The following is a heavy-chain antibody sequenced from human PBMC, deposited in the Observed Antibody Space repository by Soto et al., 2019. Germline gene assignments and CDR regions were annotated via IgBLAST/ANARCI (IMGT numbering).Heavy chain of an antibody. D-gene: IGHD6-13*01. CDR1: VYTFTSYG. V-gene: IGHV1-18*01. CDR2: ISAYNGNT. Sequence: XSVKAACEASVYTFTSYGISWVRQAPGQGLEWMGWISAYNGNTNYAQKLQGRVTMTTDTSTSTAYMELRSLRSDDTAVYYCARVWYPGIAAAGRAQFDYWGQGTLVTVSS. J-gene: IGHJ4*02. CDR3: ARVWYPGIAAAGRAQFDY.